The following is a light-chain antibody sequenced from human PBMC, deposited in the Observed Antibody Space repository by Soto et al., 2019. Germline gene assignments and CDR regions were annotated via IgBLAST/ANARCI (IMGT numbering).Light chain of an antibody. CDR2: DAS. CDR3: QHYNTYSST. V-gene: IGKV1-5*01. CDR1: QSIGRW. Sequence: DIQMTQSPPTLSASVGDIVTINFRASQSIGRWLAWYQQKPGKAPNLLIYDASSLEGGVPSRFSGSGSGTEFTLTISSLQPDDFATYYCQHYNTYSSTFGQGTKVDIK. J-gene: IGKJ1*01.